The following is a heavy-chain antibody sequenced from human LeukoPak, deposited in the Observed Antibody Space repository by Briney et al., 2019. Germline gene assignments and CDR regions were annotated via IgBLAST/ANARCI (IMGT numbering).Heavy chain of an antibody. CDR2: MNPNSGNT. CDR1: GYTFTSYD. V-gene: IGHV1-8*01. D-gene: IGHD5-12*01. Sequence: ASVKVSRKAPGYTFTSYDFHWVRKATGQGLGWMGWMNPNSGNTGYAQKFQGRVTMTRNTSISTAYMELSSLRSEDTAVYYCARMKVATTIYYYYYYGMDVWGQGNPGHRLL. J-gene: IGHJ6*02. CDR3: ARMKVATTIYYYYYYGMDV.